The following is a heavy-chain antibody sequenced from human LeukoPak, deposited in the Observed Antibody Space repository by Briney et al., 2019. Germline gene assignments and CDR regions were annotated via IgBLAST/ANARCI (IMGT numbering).Heavy chain of an antibody. CDR3: AGAYSSGWPFDY. CDR2: ISSSGSTI. V-gene: IGHV3-48*03. D-gene: IGHD6-19*01. Sequence: GGSLRLSCAASGFTFSSYEMNWVRQAPGKGLEWVSYISSSGSTIYYADSVKGRFTISRDNAKNSLYLQMNSLRAEDTAVYYCAGAYSSGWPFDYWGQGTLVTVSS. CDR1: GFTFSSYE. J-gene: IGHJ4*02.